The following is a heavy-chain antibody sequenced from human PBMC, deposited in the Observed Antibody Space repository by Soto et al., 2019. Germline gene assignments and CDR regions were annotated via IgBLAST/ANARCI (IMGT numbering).Heavy chain of an antibody. V-gene: IGHV3-30*18. CDR2: ISIDGSNK. J-gene: IGHJ4*02. D-gene: IGHD1-26*01. CDR3: LKDRGWAPFAD. Sequence: QVQLVESGGGVVQPGRSLRLSCAASGFTFSSYGMHWVRQAPGKGLEWVAVISIDGSNKYNADSVKGRFTISRDNSKNTLYLQMTSLTAEDRAVYLCLKDRGWAPFADWGQGTLVTVSS. CDR1: GFTFSSYG.